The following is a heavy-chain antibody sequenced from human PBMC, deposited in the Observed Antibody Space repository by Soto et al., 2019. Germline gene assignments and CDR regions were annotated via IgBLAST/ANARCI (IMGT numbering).Heavy chain of an antibody. V-gene: IGHV4-4*07. CDR3: AGDLDSSAFSTDWFDP. CDR1: GVSLNPYS. J-gene: IGHJ5*02. Sequence: PSETLSLTCTVSGVSLNPYSWSWIRQPAGRGLELIGRFYSTGRNNYNRSLKRRVTVSAGTAKNQLCLKLTSLTSADTAFYYCAGDLDSSAFSTDWFDPGGQRNLVTVSS. D-gene: IGHD3-22*01. CDR2: FYSTGRN.